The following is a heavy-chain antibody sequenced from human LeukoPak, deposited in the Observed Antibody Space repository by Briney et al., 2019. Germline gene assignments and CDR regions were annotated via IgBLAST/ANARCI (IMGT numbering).Heavy chain of an antibody. CDR2: IYYSGNT. CDR1: GDSISRYY. CDR3: ARHGFGSGTPFGYWYMDV. D-gene: IGHD3-10*01. Sequence: SETLSLTCTVSGDSISRYYWTWIRQPPGKGLEWIGYIYYSGNTNYNPSLKSRVTLSVDTSKKQFSLKLRSVAAADTAVYYCARHGFGSGTPFGYWYMDVWGKGTTVTVSS. V-gene: IGHV4-59*01. J-gene: IGHJ6*03.